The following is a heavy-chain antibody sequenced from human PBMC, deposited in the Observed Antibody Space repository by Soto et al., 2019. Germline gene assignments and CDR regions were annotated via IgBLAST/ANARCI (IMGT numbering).Heavy chain of an antibody. CDR1: GFTFSSYA. CDR3: AKDPSPYCSGGSCKNWFDP. D-gene: IGHD2-15*01. V-gene: IGHV3-23*01. CDR2: ISGSGGST. Sequence: GGSLRLSCAASGFTFSSYAMSWVRQAPGKGLEWVSAISGSGGSTYYADTVKGRFTISRDNSKNTLYLQMNSLRAEDTAVYYCAKDPSPYCSGGSCKNWFDPWSQGTLVTVSS. J-gene: IGHJ5*02.